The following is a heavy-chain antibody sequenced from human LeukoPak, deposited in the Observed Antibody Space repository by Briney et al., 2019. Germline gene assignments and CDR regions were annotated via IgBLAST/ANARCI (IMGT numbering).Heavy chain of an antibody. CDR3: ARTRPAAKRSGFDP. CDR1: GGSISISSYY. Sequence: SETLSLTCTVSGGSISISSYYWGWIRQPPGKGLEWIGSIYYSGSTYYNPSLKSRVTISVDTSKNQFSLKLSPVTAADTAVYYCARTRPAAKRSGFDPWGQGTLVTVSS. V-gene: IGHV4-39*01. D-gene: IGHD2-2*01. CDR2: IYYSGST. J-gene: IGHJ5*02.